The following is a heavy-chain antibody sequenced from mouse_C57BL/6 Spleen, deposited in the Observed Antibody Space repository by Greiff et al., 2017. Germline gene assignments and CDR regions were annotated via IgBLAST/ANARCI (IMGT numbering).Heavy chain of an antibody. Sequence: VQLQQSGPELVKPGASVKISCKASGYTFTDYYMNWVKQRPGQGLEWIGEIDPSDSYTNYNQKFKGKSTLTVDKSSSTAYMQLSSLTSEDSAVYYCARLGDMGFDYWGQGTTLTVSS. D-gene: IGHD3-3*01. CDR2: IDPSDSYT. CDR3: ARLGDMGFDY. CDR1: GYTFTDYY. V-gene: IGHV1-69*01. J-gene: IGHJ2*01.